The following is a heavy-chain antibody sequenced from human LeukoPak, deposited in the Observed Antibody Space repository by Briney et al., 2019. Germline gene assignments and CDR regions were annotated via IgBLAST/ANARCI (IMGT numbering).Heavy chain of an antibody. CDR1: GYTFTGCY. D-gene: IGHD3-10*01. CDR2: INPNSGGT. Sequence: ASVKVSCKASGYTFTGCYMHWVRQAPGQGLEWMGWINPNSGGTNYAQKFQGRVTMTRDTSISTAYMELSRLRSDDTAVYYCARDDPRGWYYFDYWGQGTLVTVSS. J-gene: IGHJ4*02. CDR3: ARDDPRGWYYFDY. V-gene: IGHV1-2*02.